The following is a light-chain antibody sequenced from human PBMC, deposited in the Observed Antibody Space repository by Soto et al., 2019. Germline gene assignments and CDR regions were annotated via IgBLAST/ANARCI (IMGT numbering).Light chain of an antibody. CDR1: QSVSSN. CDR2: GAS. CDR3: HQYNNWPPYT. V-gene: IGKV3-15*01. J-gene: IGKJ2*01. Sequence: EIVMTQSPATLSVSPGERATLSCRASQSVSSNLACYQHKPGQAPRRLIYGASTRATGNPARFSGSWSRTDFTLTXXTLQSEDFALYYCHQYNNWPPYTFGQGTKLEIK.